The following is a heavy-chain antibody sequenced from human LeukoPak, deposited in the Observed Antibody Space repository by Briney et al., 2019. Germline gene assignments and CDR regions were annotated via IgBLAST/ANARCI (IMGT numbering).Heavy chain of an antibody. V-gene: IGHV3-74*01. CDR1: GFTFTSYW. CDR2: INSDGTST. D-gene: IGHD1-26*01. J-gene: IGHJ4*02. Sequence: PGGSLRLSCAASGFTFTSYWMHWVRQAPGKGLVWVSRINSDGTSTNYADSVKGRFTISRDNAKKMLYLQMNSLRVDDTAVYYCVRGAPFDYWGQGTLVTVSS. CDR3: VRGAPFDY.